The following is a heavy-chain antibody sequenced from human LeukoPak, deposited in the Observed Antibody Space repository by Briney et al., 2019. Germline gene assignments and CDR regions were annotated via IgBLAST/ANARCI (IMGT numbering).Heavy chain of an antibody. V-gene: IGHV3-23*01. J-gene: IGHJ6*03. CDR2: ISGGSRST. CDR3: AKGGYPARYYYMDV. CDR1: GFIFSSYG. D-gene: IGHD5-18*01. Sequence: LTEGSLRLSCTASGFIFSSYGMNWVRQAPGKGLEWVSGISGGSRSTYYADSVKGRFTISRDNSKNTMYLQMNSLRADDTAVYYCAKGGYPARYYYMDVWGKGTTVTISS.